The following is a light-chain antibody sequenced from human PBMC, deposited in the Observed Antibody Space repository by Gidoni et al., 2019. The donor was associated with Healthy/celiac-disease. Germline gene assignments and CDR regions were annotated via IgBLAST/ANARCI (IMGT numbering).Light chain of an antibody. CDR1: QSVLYSSNNKNY. J-gene: IGKJ2*01. Sequence: DIVMTQSPDSLAVSLGERATINCKSSQSVLYSSNNKNYLAWYQQKPGHPPTLLIYWASTRESGVPDRFSGSGSGTDFTLTISSLQAEDVAVYYCQQYYSTPYTFXXXTKLEIK. V-gene: IGKV4-1*01. CDR3: QQYYSTPYT. CDR2: WAS.